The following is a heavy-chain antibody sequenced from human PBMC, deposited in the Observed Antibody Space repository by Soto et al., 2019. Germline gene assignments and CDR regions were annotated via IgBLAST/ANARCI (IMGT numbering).Heavy chain of an antibody. CDR2: IHYNGRT. J-gene: IGHJ4*02. CDR1: GASVTDYY. D-gene: IGHD3-22*01. CDR3: ARGLFDSRGYSNALDC. V-gene: IGHV4-59*02. Sequence: QVQLQESGPRLAKPSETLSLTCSVSGASVTDYYWTWIRLTPKRELLWIGFIHYNGRTDSSPSLKSRVTISSDSSKNPVSLILNSVTVADSAIYYCARGLFDSRGYSNALDCWGQGTLVTVSS.